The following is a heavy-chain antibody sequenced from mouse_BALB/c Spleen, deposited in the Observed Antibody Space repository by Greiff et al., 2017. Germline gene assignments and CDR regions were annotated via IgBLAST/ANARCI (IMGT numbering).Heavy chain of an antibody. J-gene: IGHJ4*01. CDR2: IYPSDSYT. V-gene: IGHV1-69*02. CDR3: TRFIYAMDY. D-gene: IGHD1-2*01. CDR1: GYTFTSYW. Sequence: VKLMESGAELVRPGASVKLSCKASGYTFTSYWINWVKQRPGQGLEWIGNIYPSDSYTNYNQKFKDKATLTVDKSSSTAYMQLSSPTSEDSAVYYCTRFIYAMDYWGQGTSVTVSS.